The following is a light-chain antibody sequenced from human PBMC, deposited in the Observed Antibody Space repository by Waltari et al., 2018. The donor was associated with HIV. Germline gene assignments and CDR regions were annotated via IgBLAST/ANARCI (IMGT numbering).Light chain of an antibody. CDR2: GAS. CDR3: QQGGGMPYT. V-gene: IGKV1-39*01. J-gene: IGKJ2*01. CDR1: QNIKTN. Sequence: DIQMTQSPSSLSASVGDRVTITCRASQNIKTNLNWYQQKPGKGPKGLIYGASNLKRGVTSRFSGSGSGTDFTLSISSLQPEDSATYYCQQGGGMPYTFGQGTMVEIK.